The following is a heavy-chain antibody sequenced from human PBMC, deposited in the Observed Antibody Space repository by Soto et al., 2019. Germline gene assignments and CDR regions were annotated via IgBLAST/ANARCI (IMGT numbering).Heavy chain of an antibody. Sequence: GGSLRLSCAASGFTFSSYVMSWVRQAPGKGLEWVSAISGSGGSTYYADSVKGRFTISRDNSKNTLYLQMNSLRAEDTAVYYCAKFTYTNIVVIGLDAFDIWGQGTMVTVSS. D-gene: IGHD3-22*01. J-gene: IGHJ3*02. V-gene: IGHV3-23*01. CDR1: GFTFSSYV. CDR3: AKFTYTNIVVIGLDAFDI. CDR2: ISGSGGST.